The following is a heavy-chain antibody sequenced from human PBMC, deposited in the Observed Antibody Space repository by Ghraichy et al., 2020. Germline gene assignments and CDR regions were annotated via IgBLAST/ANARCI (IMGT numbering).Heavy chain of an antibody. CDR2: ISGSGGST. CDR1: GFIFSSYA. J-gene: IGHJ6*02. D-gene: IGHD2-15*01. V-gene: IGHV3-23*01. Sequence: GESLNIACAASGFIFSSYAMCWVRQAPGKGLEWVSAISGSGGSTYYADSVKGRFTISRDNSKNTLYLQMNSLRGEDTAVYYCAKSGVSLYYYDMDVWGQGTTVTVS. CDR3: AKSGVSLYYYDMDV.